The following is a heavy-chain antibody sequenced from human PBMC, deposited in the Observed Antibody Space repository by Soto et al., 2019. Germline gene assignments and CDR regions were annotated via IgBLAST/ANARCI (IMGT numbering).Heavy chain of an antibody. D-gene: IGHD2-2*01. CDR1: GGSVSSGSYY. J-gene: IGHJ4*02. CDR2: IYYSGST. Sequence: KTSETLSLTCTVSGGSVSSGSYYWSWIRQPPGKGLEWIGYIYYSGSTNYNPSLKSRVTISVDTSKNQFSLKLSSVTAADTAVYYCASTDIVVVPAALFFDYWGQGTLVTVSS. V-gene: IGHV4-61*01. CDR3: ASTDIVVVPAALFFDY.